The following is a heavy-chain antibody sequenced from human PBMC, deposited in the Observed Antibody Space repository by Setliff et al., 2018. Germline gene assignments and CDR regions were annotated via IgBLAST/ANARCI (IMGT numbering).Heavy chain of an antibody. Sequence: TSETLSLTCTVSGGSITSFYWSWIRQPAGKGLEWIGRVYASGVTKYNPSLKSRVTMSVDTSKSQFSLKLNSVTAADTAVYYCARVFTIFGVSQTYLDYWGQGTQVTV. V-gene: IGHV4-4*07. CDR1: GGSITSFY. CDR2: VYASGVT. J-gene: IGHJ4*02. D-gene: IGHD3-3*01. CDR3: ARVFTIFGVSQTYLDY.